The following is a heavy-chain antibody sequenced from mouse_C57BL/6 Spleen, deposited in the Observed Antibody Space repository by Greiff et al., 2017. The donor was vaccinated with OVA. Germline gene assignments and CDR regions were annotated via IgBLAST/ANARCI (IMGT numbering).Heavy chain of an antibody. J-gene: IGHJ2*01. CDR3: ARSEDCGSSTGY. CDR2: IYPGDGDT. Sequence: QVQLQQSGPELVKPGASVKISCKASGYAFSSSWMNWVKQRPGKGLEWIGRIYPGDGDTNYNGKFKGKATLTADKASSTAYMQLSSQTSEDSAVYFCARSEDCGSSTGYWGQGTTLTVSS. V-gene: IGHV1-82*01. D-gene: IGHD1-1*01. CDR1: GYAFSSSW.